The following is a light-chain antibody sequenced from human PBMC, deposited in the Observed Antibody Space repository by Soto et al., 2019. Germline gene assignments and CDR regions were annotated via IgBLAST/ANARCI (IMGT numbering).Light chain of an antibody. CDR2: KAS. J-gene: IGKJ1*01. V-gene: IGKV1-5*03. CDR1: QSINNW. CDR3: QQYYNYPLT. Sequence: DIQMTQSPSTLSASVGDRVTITCRASQSINNWLAWYQQMPGKAPKLLIYKASTAESGVPSRFSGIGSGTQFTLTISSLQPDDFATYYCQQYYNYPLTFGQGTKVEV.